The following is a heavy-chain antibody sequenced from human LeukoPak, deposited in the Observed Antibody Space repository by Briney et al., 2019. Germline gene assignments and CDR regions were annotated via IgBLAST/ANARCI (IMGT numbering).Heavy chain of an antibody. CDR2: ISSYGDKT. J-gene: IGHJ4*02. CDR1: GFTFSNCA. Sequence: PGGSLRLSCSPSGFTFSNCAMHWVRQAPGKGPEYVSVISSYGDKTYYADSVKGRFTISRDNSKNTVSLQMSSLRAEDTAVYYCVKDLYKGDTSSWYYFDYWGQGTLVSVSS. V-gene: IGHV3-64D*06. D-gene: IGHD6-13*01. CDR3: VKDLYKGDTSSWYYFDY.